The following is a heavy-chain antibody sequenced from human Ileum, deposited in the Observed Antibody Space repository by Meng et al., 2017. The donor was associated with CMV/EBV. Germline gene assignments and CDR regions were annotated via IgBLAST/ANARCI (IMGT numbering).Heavy chain of an antibody. CDR1: DSVSISTES. D-gene: IGHD3-10*01. Sequence: QFHRHMSGPGMVKPSQTLSLSCAGDSVSISTESWNWIRQSPSRGLEWLGRTWYGSKWYYEYAVSVKSRITIIPDTSQNQISLQLNSVTPDDTAVYYCTYGWPLKYWGQGSLVTVSS. CDR3: TYGWPLKY. J-gene: IGHJ4*02. V-gene: IGHV6-1*01. CDR2: TWYGSKWYY.